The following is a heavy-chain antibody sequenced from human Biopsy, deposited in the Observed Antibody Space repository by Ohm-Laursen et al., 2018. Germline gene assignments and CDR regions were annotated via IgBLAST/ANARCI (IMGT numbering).Heavy chain of an antibody. CDR1: GYTFTDYF. CDR2: ISPSSGGT. Sequence: GPSVKASCKASGYTFTDYFLHSVRQAPGQGPEWMGWISPSSGGTNYAQKFQGRVTMIRETSATTGYMELSSLRSDDTAVYYCARDIMNPIGGLVARSDVFDVWGQGTMVTVSS. V-gene: IGHV1-2*02. D-gene: IGHD3-16*02. CDR3: ARDIMNPIGGLVARSDVFDV. J-gene: IGHJ3*01.